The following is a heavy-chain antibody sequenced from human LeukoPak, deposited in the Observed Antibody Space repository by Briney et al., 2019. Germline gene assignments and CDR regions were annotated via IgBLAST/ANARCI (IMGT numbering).Heavy chain of an antibody. CDR1: GGTFSSYA. CDR3: ASHYGSGSYVGANWFDP. D-gene: IGHD3-10*01. J-gene: IGHJ5*02. Sequence: ASVKVSCRASGGTFSSYAISWVRQAPGQGLEWMGGIIPIFGTANYAQKFQGRVTITTDESTSTAYMELSSLRSEDTAVYYCASHYGSGSYVGANWFDPWGQGTPVTVSS. CDR2: IIPIFGTA. V-gene: IGHV1-69*05.